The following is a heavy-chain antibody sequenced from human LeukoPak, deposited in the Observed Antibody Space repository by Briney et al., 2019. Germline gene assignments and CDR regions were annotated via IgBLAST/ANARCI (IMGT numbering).Heavy chain of an antibody. D-gene: IGHD6-13*01. CDR3: AKDMRGFTAAGVDY. Sequence: GGSLRLSCAASGFTFSSYAVSWVRQAPGKGLEWVSTVSDSSGGRTNYADSVKGRFTISRDNSKNSLYLQMNSLRAEDTALYYCAKDMRGFTAAGVDYWGQGTLVTVSS. V-gene: IGHV3-23*01. CDR1: GFTFSSYA. CDR2: VSDSSGGRT. J-gene: IGHJ4*02.